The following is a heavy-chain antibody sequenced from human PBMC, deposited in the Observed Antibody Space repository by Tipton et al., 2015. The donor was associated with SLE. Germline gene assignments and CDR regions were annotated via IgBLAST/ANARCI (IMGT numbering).Heavy chain of an antibody. V-gene: IGHV4-39*01. J-gene: IGHJ5*02. CDR3: ARGEGQPGWFDP. CDR2: IYYSGST. CDR1: GGSISSSSYY. Sequence: TLSLTCTVSGGSISSSSYYWGWIRQPPGKGLEWIGSIYYSGSTYYNPSLKSRVTISVDTSKNQFSLKLSSVTAADTAVYYCARGEGQPGWFDPWGQGTLVTVSS.